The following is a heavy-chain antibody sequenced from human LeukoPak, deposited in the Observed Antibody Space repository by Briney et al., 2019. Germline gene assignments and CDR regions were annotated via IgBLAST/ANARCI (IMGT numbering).Heavy chain of an antibody. CDR1: GFTFSTYA. CDR3: ARSGTEDGYNIYFDH. J-gene: IGHJ4*02. Sequence: PGGSLRLSCATSGFTFSTYATSWVRQAPGKGLEWVSLISGSGSGTHYADSVKGRFTISRDNSKNMLYLHMNSLRADDTAVYYCARSGTEDGYNIYFDHWGQGTLVTVSS. CDR2: ISGSGSGT. V-gene: IGHV3-23*01. D-gene: IGHD5-24*01.